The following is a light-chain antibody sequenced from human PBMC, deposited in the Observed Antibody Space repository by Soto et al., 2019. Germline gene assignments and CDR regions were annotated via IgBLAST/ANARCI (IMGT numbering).Light chain of an antibody. J-gene: IGKJ2*01. CDR2: GAS. Sequence: EIVLTQSPATLSLSPGERVTISCRASQSVSSYLAWYQQKPGQAPRLLIYGASNRATGIPARFSGSGSGTDFSLTISSLESEDFAVYYCQHRGKWPRTFGQGTKLEIK. CDR1: QSVSSY. CDR3: QHRGKWPRT. V-gene: IGKV3-11*01.